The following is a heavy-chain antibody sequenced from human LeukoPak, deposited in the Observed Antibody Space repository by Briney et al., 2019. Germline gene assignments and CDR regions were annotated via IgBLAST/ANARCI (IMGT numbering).Heavy chain of an antibody. CDR1: GFTFSSYW. J-gene: IGHJ4*02. Sequence: GGSLRLSCAASGFTFSSYWMHWVRQAPGKGLVWVSRINTDGSSTSYADSVKGRFTISRDNAKNTLYLQMNSLRAEDTAVYYCAKDRPSKQWLVPSFDYWGQGTLVTVSS. CDR2: INTDGSST. V-gene: IGHV3-74*01. CDR3: AKDRPSKQWLVPSFDY. D-gene: IGHD6-19*01.